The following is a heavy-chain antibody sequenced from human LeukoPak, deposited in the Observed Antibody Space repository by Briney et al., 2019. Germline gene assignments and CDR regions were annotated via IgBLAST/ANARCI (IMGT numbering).Heavy chain of an antibody. V-gene: IGHV4-34*01. D-gene: IGHD3-9*01. J-gene: IGHJ5*02. Sequence: NPSETLSLTCGVYGGSLSGYYWSWIRQPPEKGLEWIGEINHSGSTNYNPSLKSRVTISVDTSKNQFSLKLSSVTAADTAVYYCARGGDYDILTGSDWFDPWGQGTLVTVSS. CDR1: GGSLSGYY. CDR2: INHSGST. CDR3: ARGGDYDILTGSDWFDP.